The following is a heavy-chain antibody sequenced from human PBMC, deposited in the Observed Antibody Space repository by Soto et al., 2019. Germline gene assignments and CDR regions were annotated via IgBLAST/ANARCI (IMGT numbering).Heavy chain of an antibody. J-gene: IGHJ4*02. D-gene: IGHD3-22*01. CDR1: GYTFTSYG. V-gene: IGHV1-46*01. CDR3: ARELGRTMIEQFDY. CDR2: INPSGGST. Sequence: ASVKVSCKASGYTFTSYGISWVRQAPGQGLEWMGIINPSGGSTSYAQKFQGRVTMTRDTSTSTVYMELSSLRSEDTAVYYCARELGRTMIEQFDYWGQGTLVTVSS.